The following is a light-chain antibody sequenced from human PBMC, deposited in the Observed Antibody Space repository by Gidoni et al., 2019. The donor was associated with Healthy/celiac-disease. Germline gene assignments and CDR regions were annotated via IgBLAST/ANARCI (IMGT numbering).Light chain of an antibody. CDR2: DAS. CDR1: QSVSSY. Sequence: IVLQQSPATLSLSPGERATLSCRASQSVSSYLAWYQQKPGQAPRLLIYDASNRATGIPARFSGSGSGTDFTLTISSLEPEDFAVYYCQQRSNWPCSFGQGTKLEIK. V-gene: IGKV3-11*01. CDR3: QQRSNWPCS. J-gene: IGKJ2*04.